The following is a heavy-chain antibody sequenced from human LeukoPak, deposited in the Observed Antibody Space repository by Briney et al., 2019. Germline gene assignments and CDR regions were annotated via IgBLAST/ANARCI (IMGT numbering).Heavy chain of an antibody. D-gene: IGHD2/OR15-2a*01. CDR2: VTSDSGNT. J-gene: IGHJ5*02. Sequence: PGGSLRLSCAASGFNFDDYDMSWVRQVPGKGLEWVAGVTSDSGNTGYVDSVRGRFAISRDNTKNSLFLQMDSLRTEDTALYYCVRDPFCSSTTRCSFDDWLDPRRQGSMLTVPS. CDR1: GFNFDDYD. V-gene: IGHV3-20*04. CDR3: VRDPFCSSTTRCSFDDWLDP.